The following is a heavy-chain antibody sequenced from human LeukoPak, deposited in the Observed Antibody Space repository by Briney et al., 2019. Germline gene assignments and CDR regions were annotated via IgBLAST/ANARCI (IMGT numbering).Heavy chain of an antibody. CDR3: AKEPSSSWYSYYYYMDV. J-gene: IGHJ6*03. CDR2: IWYDGSNK. V-gene: IGHV3-33*06. Sequence: PGGSLRLSCAASGFTFSSYSMNWVRQAPGKGLEWVAVIWYDGSNKYYADSVKGRFTISRDNSKNTLYLQMNSLRAEDTAVYYCAKEPSSSWYSYYYYMDVWGKGTTVTVSS. CDR1: GFTFSSYS. D-gene: IGHD6-13*01.